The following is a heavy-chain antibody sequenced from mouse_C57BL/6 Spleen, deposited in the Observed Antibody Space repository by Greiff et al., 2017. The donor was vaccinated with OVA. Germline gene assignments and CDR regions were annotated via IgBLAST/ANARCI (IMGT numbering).Heavy chain of an antibody. D-gene: IGHD1-1*01. J-gene: IGHJ3*01. CDR2: IYPSDSET. Sequence: QVQLQQPGAELVRPGSSVKLSCKASGYTFTSYWMDWVKQRPGQGLEWIGNIYPSDSETHYNQKFKDKATLTVDKSSSTAYMQLSSLTSEDSAVYYCARMDYGSSCAYWGQGTLVTVSA. CDR1: GYTFTSYW. V-gene: IGHV1-61*01. CDR3: ARMDYGSSCAY.